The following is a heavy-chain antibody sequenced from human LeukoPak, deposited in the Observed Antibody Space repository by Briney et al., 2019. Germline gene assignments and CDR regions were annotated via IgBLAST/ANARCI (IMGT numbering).Heavy chain of an antibody. CDR1: GYTFTSYG. D-gene: IGHD3-10*01. CDR2: ISAYNGNT. J-gene: IGHJ6*04. CDR3: ARVITMVRGYYYYGMDA. Sequence: ASVKVSCKASGYTFTSYGISWVRQAPGQGLEWMGWISAYNGNTNYAQKLQGRVTMTTDTSTSTAYMELRSLRSDDTAVYYCARVITMVRGYYYYGMDAWGKGTTVTVSS. V-gene: IGHV1-18*04.